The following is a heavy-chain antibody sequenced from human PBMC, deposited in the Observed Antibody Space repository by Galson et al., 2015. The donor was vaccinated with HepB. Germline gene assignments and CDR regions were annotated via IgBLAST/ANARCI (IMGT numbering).Heavy chain of an antibody. CDR3: ARERRRRDFYDSSGYNPNDK. D-gene: IGHD3-22*01. CDR2: INPSSGGT. J-gene: IGHJ4*02. CDR1: GYLFTGYY. Sequence: VKVSCKASGYLFTGYYMHWVRQAPGRGLEWMGWINPSSGGTNYALKFQDSVTMTRDTSISTAYMELSRLKSDDTAVYYCARERRRRDFYDSSGYNPNDKWGQGTLVTVSS. V-gene: IGHV1-2*02.